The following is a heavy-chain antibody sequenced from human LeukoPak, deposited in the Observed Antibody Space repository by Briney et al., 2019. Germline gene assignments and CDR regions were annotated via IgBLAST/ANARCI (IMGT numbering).Heavy chain of an antibody. CDR2: IKKDGSEK. J-gene: IGHJ4*02. D-gene: IGHD5-12*01. CDR3: ARDLSPRGYDSSLNY. CDR1: GFTFSSDR. Sequence: GRTLRLSCAASGFTFSSDRMSWIRRAPGKGLGRVANIKKDGSEKYYVDSAKGGFTFSKDSAKNSPYRHMNSLTSEDTAVNSVARDLSPRGYDSSLNYWGQGTLVTVSS. V-gene: IGHV3-7*01.